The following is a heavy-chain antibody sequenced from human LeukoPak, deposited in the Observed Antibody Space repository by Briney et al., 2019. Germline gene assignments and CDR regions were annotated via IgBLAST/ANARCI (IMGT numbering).Heavy chain of an antibody. V-gene: IGHV5-51*01. D-gene: IGHD2-2*01. J-gene: IGHJ6*03. CDR2: IYPGDSDI. Sequence: GESLKISCKGSGYSFTSYWIGWVRQMPGKGLEWMGIIYPGDSDIRYSPSFQGQVTISADKSISTAYLQWSSLKASDTAMYYCARHRPAAAGYYYYYMDVWGKGTTVTVSS. CDR1: GYSFTSYW. CDR3: ARHRPAAAGYYYYYMDV.